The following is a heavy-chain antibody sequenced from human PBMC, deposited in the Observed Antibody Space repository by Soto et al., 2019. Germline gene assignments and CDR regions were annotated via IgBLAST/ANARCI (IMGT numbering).Heavy chain of an antibody. CDR2: INLGGGGA. J-gene: IGHJ5*01. CDR3: TRGSQYRSSFDS. Sequence: QVQLVQSGAEVKKPGASVKVSCKASGYSFTSYYMHWVRQAPGQGLEWMGIINLGGGGAIYAQKFQGQVTMTRDTSTNTVYMALGSLRSEDTAVYYCTRGSQYRSSFDSWGQGTLVPVSS. CDR1: GYSFTSYY. V-gene: IGHV1-46*03. D-gene: IGHD6-6*01.